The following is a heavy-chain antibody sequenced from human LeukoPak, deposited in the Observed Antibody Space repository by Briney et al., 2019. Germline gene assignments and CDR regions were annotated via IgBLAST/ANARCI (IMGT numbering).Heavy chain of an antibody. Sequence: GGSLRLSCAASGFTFSSYGMSWVRQAPGKGLEWVSAISGSGGSTYYADSVKGRFTISRDNSKNTLYLQMNSLRAEDTAIYYCARDLRPFSGYDNLAFDIWAKGQWSPSLQ. CDR2: ISGSGGST. CDR3: ARDLRPFSGYDNLAFDI. V-gene: IGHV3-23*01. D-gene: IGHD5-12*01. J-gene: IGHJ3*02. CDR1: GFTFSSYG.